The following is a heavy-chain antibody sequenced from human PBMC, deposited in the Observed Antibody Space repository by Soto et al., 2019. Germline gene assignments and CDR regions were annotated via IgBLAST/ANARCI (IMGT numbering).Heavy chain of an antibody. Sequence: SETLSLTCAVYGGSFSGYYWSWIRQSPGKGLEWIGEINHTGSTNYNPSLKSRATISVDTSKNQFSLKLNSVTAADTAVYYCATQAPYSSSPYYYYYLDVWGKGTTVNVSS. D-gene: IGHD6-6*01. CDR1: GGSFSGYY. V-gene: IGHV4-34*01. CDR3: ATQAPYSSSPYYYYYLDV. CDR2: INHTGST. J-gene: IGHJ6*03.